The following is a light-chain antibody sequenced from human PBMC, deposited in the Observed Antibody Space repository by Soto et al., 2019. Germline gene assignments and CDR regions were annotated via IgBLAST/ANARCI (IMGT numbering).Light chain of an antibody. J-gene: IGKJ4*01. Sequence: TVMKQSPVTLSVSAGERATLSCRASQSVRDNLAWYQQKPGQPPRLLIYGTSTRATGIPARFSGSGSGTEFTLTISSLQSEDFAVYYCQQYDNWPITFGGGTKVDI. CDR1: QSVRDN. CDR2: GTS. CDR3: QQYDNWPIT. V-gene: IGKV3-15*01.